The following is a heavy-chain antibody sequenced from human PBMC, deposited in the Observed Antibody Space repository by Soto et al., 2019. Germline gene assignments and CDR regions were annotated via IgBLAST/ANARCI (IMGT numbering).Heavy chain of an antibody. Sequence: GGSLRLSCAASGFTVSSNYMSWVRQAPGKGLEWVSVIYSGGSTYYADSVKGRLTISRDNSKNTLYLQMNSLRAEDTAVYYCAFQRGSSGPFDYWGQGTLVTVSS. CDR2: IYSGGST. J-gene: IGHJ4*02. D-gene: IGHD3-16*01. V-gene: IGHV3-53*01. CDR1: GFTVSSNY. CDR3: AFQRGSSGPFDY.